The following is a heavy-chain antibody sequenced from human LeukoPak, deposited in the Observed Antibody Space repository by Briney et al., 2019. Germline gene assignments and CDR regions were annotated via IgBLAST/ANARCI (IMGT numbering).Heavy chain of an antibody. CDR3: VRLIRGATFDP. V-gene: IGHV3-11*01. D-gene: IGHD3-10*01. CDR1: GFMFSTYY. CDR2: ISGSGHTI. Sequence: GGSLRLSCAASGFMFSTYYMTWIRQAPGKGLEWVAYISGSGHTIEYADSVKGRSTISRDNAKTSVYLDMNNLTAEDTAVYYCVRLIRGATFDPWGQGALVAVSS. J-gene: IGHJ5*02.